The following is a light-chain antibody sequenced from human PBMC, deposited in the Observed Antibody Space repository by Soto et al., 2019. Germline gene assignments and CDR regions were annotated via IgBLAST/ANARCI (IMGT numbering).Light chain of an antibody. CDR3: CSYAGYTTYV. CDR2: EAT. V-gene: IGLV2-23*01. J-gene: IGLJ1*01. CDR1: SRDIGTYDL. Sequence: QSALIQHASVSGSPRQSITISCTGTSRDIGTYDLVSWYQQHPGKVPKLIIYEATKRPSGVSSRFSGSKSGTTASLTISGLQADDEADYYCCSYAGYTTYVFGSGTKLTVL.